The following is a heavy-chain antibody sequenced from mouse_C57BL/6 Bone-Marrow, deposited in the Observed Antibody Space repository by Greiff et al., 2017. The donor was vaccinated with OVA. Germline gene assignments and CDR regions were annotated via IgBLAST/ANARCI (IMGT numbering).Heavy chain of an antibody. V-gene: IGHV14-3*01. CDR3: ARYFYKGRSNDWFAY. CDR2: IDPSDGNT. CDR1: GFTITNTY. Sequence: EVQLQQSVAELVRPGASVKLSCKASGFTITNTYMHWVKQRPGQGLEWIGRIDPSDGNTKYAPKFQGKATLTEDTSSNTAYLQLSSLTSEETSIYYSARYFYKGRSNDWFAYWGQGTLVTVSA. D-gene: IGHD6-1*01. J-gene: IGHJ3*01.